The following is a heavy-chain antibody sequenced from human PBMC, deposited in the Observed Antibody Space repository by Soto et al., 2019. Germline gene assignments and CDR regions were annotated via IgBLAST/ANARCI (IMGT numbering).Heavy chain of an antibody. D-gene: IGHD2-21*02. Sequence: SETLSLTCSVAGGSISSSSYFWGWIRQPPGKGLEWIGSIYYSGSTYYNPSLKSRVTVSVDTSKNQFSLKLSSVTAADTAVYYCARHPSDFWFDPWGQGTLVTVSS. CDR3: ARHPSDFWFDP. CDR1: GGSISSSSYF. J-gene: IGHJ5*02. V-gene: IGHV4-39*01. CDR2: IYYSGST.